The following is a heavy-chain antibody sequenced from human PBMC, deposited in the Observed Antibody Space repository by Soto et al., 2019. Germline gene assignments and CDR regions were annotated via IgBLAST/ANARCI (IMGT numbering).Heavy chain of an antibody. V-gene: IGHV3-30-3*01. J-gene: IGHJ4*02. Sequence: GGSLRLSCAASGFTFINYAMHWVRQAPGKGLEWVAVISYDGSNKYYADSVKGRFTISRDNSKNTMYLQMNSLSAEDTAVYHCARDQVKGTMTILWGQGTLVTVSS. CDR1: GFTFINYA. D-gene: IGHD4-17*01. CDR2: ISYDGSNK. CDR3: ARDQVKGTMTIL.